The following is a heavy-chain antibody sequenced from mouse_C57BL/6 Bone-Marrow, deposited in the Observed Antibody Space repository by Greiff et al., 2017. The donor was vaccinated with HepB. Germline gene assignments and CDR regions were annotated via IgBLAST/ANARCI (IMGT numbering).Heavy chain of an antibody. CDR3: ARWRYGSSYYFDY. J-gene: IGHJ2*01. D-gene: IGHD1-1*01. Sequence: QVQLKQPGAELVKPGASVKLSCKASGYTFTSYWMHWVKQRPGQGLEWIGMIHPNSGSTNYNEKFKSKATLTVDKSSSTAYMQLSSLTSEDSAVYYCARWRYGSSYYFDYWGQGTTLTVSS. CDR1: GYTFTSYW. CDR2: IHPNSGST. V-gene: IGHV1-64*01.